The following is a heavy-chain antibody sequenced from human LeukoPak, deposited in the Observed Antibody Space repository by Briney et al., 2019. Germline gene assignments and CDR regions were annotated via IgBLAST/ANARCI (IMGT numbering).Heavy chain of an antibody. CDR1: GGSISSSSYY. CDR3: ARGYCSGGSCYSGGHWFDP. D-gene: IGHD2-15*01. CDR2: IYYSGST. V-gene: IGHV4-39*01. Sequence: SETLSLTCTVSGGSISSSSYYWGWIRQPPGKGLEWIGSIYYSGSTYYNPSLKSRVTISVDTSKNQFSLKLSSVTAADTAVYYCARGYCSGGSCYSGGHWFDPWGQGTLVTVSS. J-gene: IGHJ5*02.